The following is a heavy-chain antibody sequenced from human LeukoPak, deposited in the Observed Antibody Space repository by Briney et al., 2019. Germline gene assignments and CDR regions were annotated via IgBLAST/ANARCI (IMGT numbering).Heavy chain of an antibody. CDR1: GYTFTGYY. D-gene: IGHD3-3*01. V-gene: IGHV1-2*06. CDR3: ATTRSAYYDFWSGYYTGLRMGH. J-gene: IGHJ4*02. CDR2: INPNSGGT. Sequence: ASVKVSCKASGYTFTGYYMHWVRQAPGQGLEWMGRINPNSGGTNYAQKFQGRVTMTRDTSISTAYMELSRLRSDDTAVYYCATTRSAYYDFWSGYYTGLRMGHWGQGTLVTVFS.